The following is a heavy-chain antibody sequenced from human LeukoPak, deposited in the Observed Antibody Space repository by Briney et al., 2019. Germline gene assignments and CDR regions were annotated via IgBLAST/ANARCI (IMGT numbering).Heavy chain of an antibody. V-gene: IGHV3-11*06. CDR1: GFTFSDYY. D-gene: IGHD6-19*01. CDR2: ISSSSYT. Sequence: PGGSLRLSCAASGFTFSDYYMSWIRQAPGKGLEWVSYISSSSYTNYADSVKGRFTISRDNAKNSLYLRMNSLRAEDTAVYYCARVGRMRIAVAGARAFDIWGQGTMVTVSS. J-gene: IGHJ3*02. CDR3: ARVGRMRIAVAGARAFDI.